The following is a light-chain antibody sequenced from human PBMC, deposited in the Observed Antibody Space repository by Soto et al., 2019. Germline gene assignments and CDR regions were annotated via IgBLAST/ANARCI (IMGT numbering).Light chain of an antibody. CDR1: QPIGTS. CDR2: AAT. CDR3: QQGYNTFWT. J-gene: IGKJ1*01. Sequence: DIQMTQSPSSLSAFVGDSVTVTCRASQPIGTSLHWYQQRAGTAPKVLISAATKLQSGVPSRFSSRGSGTDFTLTISNLQPEDSATYFCQQGYNTFWTFGRGTKVDIK. V-gene: IGKV1-39*01.